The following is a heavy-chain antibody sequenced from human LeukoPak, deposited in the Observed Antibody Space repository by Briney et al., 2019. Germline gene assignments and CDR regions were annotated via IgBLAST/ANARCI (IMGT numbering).Heavy chain of an antibody. J-gene: IGHJ4*02. D-gene: IGHD1-26*01. CDR3: ARGDPTGRPGIGFDF. V-gene: IGHV4-4*08. Sequence: PSETLSLTCTVSGGSISSFYWSWIRQPPGQGLEWIGFFHATRSTNYNPSLKSRVSISVDTSKNQVSLGLNSVTAADTAVYYCARGDPTGRPGIGFDFWGQGTLVTVSS. CDR1: GGSISSFY. CDR2: FHATRST.